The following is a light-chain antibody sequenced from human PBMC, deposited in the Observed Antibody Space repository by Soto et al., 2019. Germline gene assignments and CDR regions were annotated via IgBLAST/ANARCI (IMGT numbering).Light chain of an antibody. V-gene: IGLV1-51*01. CDR3: GTWDNNLSAWV. CDR1: SSNIGRDH. CDR2: EDS. Sequence: QSVLTQPPSVSAAPGQTVSISCSGSSSNIGRDHVSWYQHLPGTAPKLLIYEDSQRPSGIPDRFSGSKSDTSATLDITGVQTGDEADYYCGTWDNNLSAWVFGGGTKVTVL. J-gene: IGLJ3*02.